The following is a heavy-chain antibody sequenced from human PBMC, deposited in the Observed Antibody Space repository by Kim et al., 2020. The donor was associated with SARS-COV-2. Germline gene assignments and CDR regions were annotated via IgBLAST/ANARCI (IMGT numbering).Heavy chain of an antibody. V-gene: IGHV3-74*01. J-gene: IGHJ4*02. Sequence: GGSLRLSCAASGFTVSSYWMHWVRQAPGKGLVWVSRIESNGISTYYADSVKGRFTISRDNAKNTMYLQMNSLRVEDTAVYYCARGSGNFGDFDYWGPGTL. CDR1: GFTVSSYW. D-gene: IGHD3-10*01. CDR3: ARGSGNFGDFDY. CDR2: IESNGIST.